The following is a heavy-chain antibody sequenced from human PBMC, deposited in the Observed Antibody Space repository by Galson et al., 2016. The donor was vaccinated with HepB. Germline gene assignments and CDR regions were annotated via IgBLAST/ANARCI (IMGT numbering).Heavy chain of an antibody. J-gene: IGHJ5*02. V-gene: IGHV3-7*01. Sequence: SLRLSCAASGFTFRKSWMTWVRQAPGRGLEWVANINDDGKRKFYGDSVRGRFTISRDNAKNSLYLQMSSLRAEDTAVYYCARGLDSNDYRDHRFDPWGQGAWSPSPQ. D-gene: IGHD4-11*01. CDR2: INDDGKRK. CDR1: GFTFRKSW. CDR3: ARGLDSNDYRDHRFDP.